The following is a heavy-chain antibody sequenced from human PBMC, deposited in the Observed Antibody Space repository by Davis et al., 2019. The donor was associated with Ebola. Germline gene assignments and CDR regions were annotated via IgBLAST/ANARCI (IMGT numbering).Heavy chain of an antibody. J-gene: IGHJ1*01. CDR1: GFTFSDYA. Sequence: GGSLRLSCAASGFTFSDYAMNWVRQAPGKGLEWVSSISSGSYYIYYADSLKGRFTISKDNSKNTLYLQMNSLRAEDTAVYYCVKDMIEEGLSSPHPDFQHWGQGTLVTVSS. D-gene: IGHD3-22*01. CDR3: VKDMIEEGLSSPHPDFQH. CDR2: ISSGSYYI. V-gene: IGHV3-21*04.